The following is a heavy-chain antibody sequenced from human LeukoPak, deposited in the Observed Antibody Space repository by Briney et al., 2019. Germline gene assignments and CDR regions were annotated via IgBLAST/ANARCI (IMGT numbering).Heavy chain of an antibody. CDR3: AKAALVEYSSSLDY. CDR2: IKEDGSEK. V-gene: IGHV3-7*01. D-gene: IGHD6-6*01. J-gene: IGHJ4*02. Sequence: GSLRLSCAASGFTFSTYWMTWVRQAPGKGLEWVANIKEDGSEKYYVDSVKGRFTVSRDNAMNSLYLQMNSLRAEDTGVYYCAKAALVEYSSSLDYWGQGTLVTVSS. CDR1: GFTFSTYW.